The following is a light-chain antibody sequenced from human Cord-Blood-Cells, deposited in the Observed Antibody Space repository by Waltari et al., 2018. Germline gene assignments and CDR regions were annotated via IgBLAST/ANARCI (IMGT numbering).Light chain of an antibody. V-gene: IGLV2-14*01. CDR2: DVS. CDR3: SSYTSSSTFEV. CDR1: SSDVGGYNY. Sequence: QSALTQPASVSGSPGQSITISCTGTSSDVGGYNYVSWYQQHPGKAPKLMIYDVSKRPSGVSNRFSGSKSGNTASLTISELQAEDEADYYCSSYTSSSTFEVFGGGTKLTVL. J-gene: IGLJ3*02.